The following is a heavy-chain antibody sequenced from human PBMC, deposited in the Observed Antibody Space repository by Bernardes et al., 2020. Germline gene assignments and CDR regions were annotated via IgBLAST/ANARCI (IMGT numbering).Heavy chain of an antibody. CDR3: ARGDQGDIVVVPAAIGVEYFQH. CDR1: GYTFTGYY. D-gene: IGHD2-2*01. J-gene: IGHJ1*01. Sequence: ASVKVSCKTSGYTFTGYYMHWVRQVPGQGLEWMGRINPNSGDTNYAQKFRGRVTMTSDTSISTAYMELSRLRSDDTAVYYCARGDQGDIVVVPAAIGVEYFQHWGQGTLVTVSS. CDR2: INPNSGDT. V-gene: IGHV1-2*06.